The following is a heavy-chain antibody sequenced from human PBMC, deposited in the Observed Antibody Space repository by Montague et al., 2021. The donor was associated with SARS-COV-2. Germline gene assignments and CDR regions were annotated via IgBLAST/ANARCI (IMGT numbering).Heavy chain of an antibody. J-gene: IGHJ3*02. CDR2: IYNTGRT. CDR1: GGSVTSGDYY. Sequence: SETRSLTCTVSGGSVTSGDYYWTWIRQPPGKGLEWIGYIYNTGRTXYNPSLKSRVTISMDTSKNQFSLKVDSVSAADTAVYYCATEMPAYDVFDIWGQGTMVTVSS. D-gene: IGHD2-2*01. CDR3: ATEMPAYDVFDI. V-gene: IGHV4-61*08.